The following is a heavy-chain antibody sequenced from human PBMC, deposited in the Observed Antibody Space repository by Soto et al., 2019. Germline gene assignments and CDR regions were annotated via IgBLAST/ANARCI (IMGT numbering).Heavy chain of an antibody. D-gene: IGHD2-21*01. CDR1: GFTVSSNY. J-gene: IGHJ6*03. CDR3: ARETSVVYYYYMDV. V-gene: IGHV3-66*01. CDR2: IYSGGST. Sequence: EVQLVGSGGGLVQPGGSLRLSCAASGFTVSSNYMSWVRQAPGKGLEWVSVIYSGGSTYYADSVKGRFTISRDNSKNTLYLQMNSLRAEDTAVYYCARETSVVYYYYMDVWGKGTTVTVSS.